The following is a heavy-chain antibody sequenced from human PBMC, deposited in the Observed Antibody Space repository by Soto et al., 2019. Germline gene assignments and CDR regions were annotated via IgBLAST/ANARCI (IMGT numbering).Heavy chain of an antibody. CDR2: IYYSGST. V-gene: IGHV4-39*01. CDR1: GGSICSSSYY. D-gene: IGHD2-15*01. J-gene: IGHJ4*02. Sequence: SETLSLTCTVSGGSICSSSYYWGWIRQPPGKGLEWIGSIYYSGSTYYNPSLKSRVTISVDTSKNQFSLKLSSVTAADTAVYYCELGYCSGGSCYSLNWGQGTLVTVSS. CDR3: ELGYCSGGSCYSLN.